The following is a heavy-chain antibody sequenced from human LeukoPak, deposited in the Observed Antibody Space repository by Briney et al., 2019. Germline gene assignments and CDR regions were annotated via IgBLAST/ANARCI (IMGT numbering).Heavy chain of an antibody. CDR3: AKHYMGSSYNRGLDS. Sequence: SETLSLTCTVSGGSISSGSYYWSWIRQPAGKGLEWIGRIYTSGSTNYNPSLKSRVTISVDTSKNQFSLKLSSVTAADTAIYYCAKHYMGSSYNRGLDSWGQGTLVTVSS. CDR2: IYTSGST. V-gene: IGHV4-61*02. D-gene: IGHD3-10*01. CDR1: GGSISSGSYY. J-gene: IGHJ4*02.